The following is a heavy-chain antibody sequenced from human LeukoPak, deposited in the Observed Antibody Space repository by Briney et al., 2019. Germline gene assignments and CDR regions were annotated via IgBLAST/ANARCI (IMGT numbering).Heavy chain of an antibody. J-gene: IGHJ4*02. CDR2: ISYDGSNK. V-gene: IGHV3-30-3*01. D-gene: IGHD3-22*01. Sequence: GGSLRLSCAASGFTFSSYAFHWVRQAPGKGLEWVAVISYDGSNKYYADSVKGRFTISRDNSKNTLYLQMNSLRAEDTAVYYFTREQGGYIVVIYYFDYWGQGTLVTVCS. CDR1: GFTFSSYA. CDR3: TREQGGYIVVIYYFDY.